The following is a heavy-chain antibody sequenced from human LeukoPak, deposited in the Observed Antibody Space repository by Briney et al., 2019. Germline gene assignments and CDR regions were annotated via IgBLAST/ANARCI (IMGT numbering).Heavy chain of an antibody. V-gene: IGHV1-2*02. CDR3: AREGYYDNSGYYPLHY. D-gene: IGHD3-22*01. CDR1: GYTFTGYY. Sequence: ASVKVSCKASGYTFTGYYMHWVRQAPGQGLEWMGWINPNSGGTNYAQKFQGRVTMTRDTSISTAYMELSRLRSDDTAVYYCAREGYYDNSGYYPLHYWGQGTLVTVSS. CDR2: INPNSGGT. J-gene: IGHJ4*02.